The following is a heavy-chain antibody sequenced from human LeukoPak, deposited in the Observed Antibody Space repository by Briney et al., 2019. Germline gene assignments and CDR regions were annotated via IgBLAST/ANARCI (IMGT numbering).Heavy chain of an antibody. V-gene: IGHV4-59*01. Sequence: SETLSLTCTVSGGSISSDYWSWIRQPPGKGLEWIGYIYYSGSTNYNPSLKSRVTISVDTSKNQFSLKLSSVTAADTAVYYCARGGYTWDYFDYWGQGTLVTVSS. D-gene: IGHD2-2*02. J-gene: IGHJ4*02. CDR3: ARGGYTWDYFDY. CDR2: IYYSGST. CDR1: GGSISSDY.